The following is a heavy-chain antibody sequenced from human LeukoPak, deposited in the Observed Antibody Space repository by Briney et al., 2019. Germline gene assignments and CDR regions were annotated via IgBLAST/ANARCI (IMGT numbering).Heavy chain of an antibody. Sequence: GGSLRLSCAASGFTFSSYSMNWVRQAPGKGLEWVSYISSSSSTIYYADSVKGRFTISRDNAKNSLYLQMNSLRAEDTAVYYCASRDTAMVSDYYYYMDVWGKGTTVTVSS. CDR2: ISSSSSTI. V-gene: IGHV3-48*01. J-gene: IGHJ6*03. CDR3: ASRDTAMVSDYYYYMDV. D-gene: IGHD5-18*01. CDR1: GFTFSSYS.